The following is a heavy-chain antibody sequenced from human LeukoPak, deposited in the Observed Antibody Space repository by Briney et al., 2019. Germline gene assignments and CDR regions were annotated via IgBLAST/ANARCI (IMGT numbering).Heavy chain of an antibody. CDR1: GFTFSSYS. J-gene: IGHJ4*02. CDR3: ARDAAPRCSSSPSNFDY. Sequence: GGSLRLSCAASGFTFSSYSMNWVRQAPGKGLEWVSSISSSSSYIYYADSVKGRFTISRDNAKNSLYLQMNSLRAEDTAVYYCARDAAPRCSSSPSNFDYWGQGTMVTVSS. CDR2: ISSSSSYI. D-gene: IGHD6-6*01. V-gene: IGHV3-21*01.